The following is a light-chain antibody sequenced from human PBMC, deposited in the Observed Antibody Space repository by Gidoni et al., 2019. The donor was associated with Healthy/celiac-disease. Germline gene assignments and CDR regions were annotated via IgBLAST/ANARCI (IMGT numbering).Light chain of an antibody. CDR3: GTWDDTLSAGM. CDR2: DDN. V-gene: IGLV1-51*01. J-gene: IGLJ3*02. Sequence: QSVLTQPPSVSAAPGQTVTISCSGSSSNIGHNYVSWYQQLPGTAPKLLIYDDNRRPSGISGRFSGSRSGTSATLDITGLQTGDEADYYCGTWDDTLSAGMFGGGTKLTVL. CDR1: SSNIGHNY.